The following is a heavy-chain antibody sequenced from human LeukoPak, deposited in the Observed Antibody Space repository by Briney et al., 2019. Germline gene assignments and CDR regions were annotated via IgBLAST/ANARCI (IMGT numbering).Heavy chain of an antibody. D-gene: IGHD1-20*01. CDR3: ARGVTATTGVSHYGMDV. V-gene: IGHV3-53*04. CDR2: LYTGGST. CDR1: GFIVSSNY. J-gene: IGHJ6*02. Sequence: GGSLSLSFVASGFIVSSNYMSWVRQAPGKGLEWASILYTGGSTYYADSVKGRFTISRHNSKNTLYLQMNSLRAEDSAVYYCARGVTATTGVSHYGMDVWGQGTTVTVSS.